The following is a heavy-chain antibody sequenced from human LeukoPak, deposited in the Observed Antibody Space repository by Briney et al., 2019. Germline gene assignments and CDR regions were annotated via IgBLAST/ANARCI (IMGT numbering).Heavy chain of an antibody. Sequence: ASVKVSYKASGYTLTSYGISWVRQAPGQGLEWMGWISAYNGNTNYAQKLQGRVTMTTDTSTSTAYMELRSLRSDDTAVYYCAVETGTTVDYWGQGTLVTVSS. D-gene: IGHD1-7*01. CDR2: ISAYNGNT. CDR1: GYTLTSYG. V-gene: IGHV1-18*01. J-gene: IGHJ4*02. CDR3: AVETGTTVDY.